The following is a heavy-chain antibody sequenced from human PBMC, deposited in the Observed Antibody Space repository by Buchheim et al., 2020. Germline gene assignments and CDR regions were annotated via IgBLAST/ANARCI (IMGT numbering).Heavy chain of an antibody. CDR3: ASNAGY. D-gene: IGHD4-11*01. CDR1: GFSFNDYH. V-gene: IGHV3-33*03. CDR2: IWYVGSKK. J-gene: IGHJ4*02. Sequence: QVQVVESGGGVVQPGRSLRLSCAASGFSFNDYHIHWVRQAPGKGLEWVSLIWYVGSKKIYADSVKGRFTISRDSSKNTLYLEMNSLRVEDTAVYYCASNAGYWGQG.